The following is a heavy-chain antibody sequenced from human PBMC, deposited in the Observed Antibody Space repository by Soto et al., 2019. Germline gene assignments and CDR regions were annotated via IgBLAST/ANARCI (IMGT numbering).Heavy chain of an antibody. Sequence: SGPTLVNPTQTLTLTCTFSWFSLSTSGMCVSWIRQPPGKALEWLARIDWDDDKYYSTSLKTRLTISKDTSKNQVVLTMTNMDPVDTATYYCARDDFWSGVYYFDYWGQGTLVTVSS. CDR1: WFSLSTSGMC. CDR2: IDWDDDK. J-gene: IGHJ4*02. V-gene: IGHV2-70*11. CDR3: ARDDFWSGVYYFDY. D-gene: IGHD3-3*01.